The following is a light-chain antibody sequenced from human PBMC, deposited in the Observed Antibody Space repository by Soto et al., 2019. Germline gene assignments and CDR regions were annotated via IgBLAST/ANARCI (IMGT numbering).Light chain of an antibody. CDR2: KVS. V-gene: IGKV2-30*01. CDR3: MRGTNYYT. CDR1: QSLVYSDGNIY. J-gene: IGKJ2*01. Sequence: DLVLTQSPLSLPVTLGQPASISCTSSQSLVYSDGNIYLTWFQQRPGQSPRRLIYKVSERDPGVPDRFSGSGSDTDFTLRISRVEAEDVAVYYCMRGTNYYTFGQGTKLEIK.